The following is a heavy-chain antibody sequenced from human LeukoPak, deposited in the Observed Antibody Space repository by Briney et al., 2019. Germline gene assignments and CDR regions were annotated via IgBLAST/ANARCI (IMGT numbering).Heavy chain of an antibody. CDR2: ISSSGTTT. CDR3: ARELVWFGELALDP. Sequence: GGSLRLSCAASGFTFNTYEMNWVRQAPGKGLEWISYISSSGTTTHYADFVKGRFTISRDNAKKSLYLQMNSLRAEDTAVYYCARELVWFGELALDPWGQGTLVTVSS. V-gene: IGHV3-48*03. J-gene: IGHJ5*02. CDR1: GFTFNTYE. D-gene: IGHD3-10*01.